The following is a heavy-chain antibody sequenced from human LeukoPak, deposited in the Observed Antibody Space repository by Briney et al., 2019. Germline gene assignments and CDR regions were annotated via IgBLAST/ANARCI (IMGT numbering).Heavy chain of an antibody. D-gene: IGHD5-24*01. J-gene: IGHJ4*02. CDR1: GFTFSSYW. V-gene: IGHV3-7*01. Sequence: GGSLRLSCAASGFTFSSYWMSWVRQAPGKGLEWVANIKSDGSTKYYVDSVKGRLTISRDDSKNSLYLQMNSLRAEDTAVYYCARMAGRETDYWGQGTLVTVSS. CDR3: ARMAGRETDY. CDR2: IKSDGSTK.